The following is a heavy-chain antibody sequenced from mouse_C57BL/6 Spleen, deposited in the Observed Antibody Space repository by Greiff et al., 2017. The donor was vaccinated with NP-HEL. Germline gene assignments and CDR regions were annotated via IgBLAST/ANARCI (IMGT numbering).Heavy chain of an antibody. Sequence: QVQLQQPGAELVKPGASVKLSCKASGYTFTSYWMHWVKQRPGRGLEWMGRIYPNSGGTKNNEKFKSKATLTVDKPSSTAYMQLSSLTSEDSAVYYCARRGGMVTTPSYAMDYWGQGTSVTVSS. J-gene: IGHJ4*01. D-gene: IGHD2-2*01. CDR3: ARRGGMVTTPSYAMDY. CDR1: GYTFTSYW. CDR2: IYPNSGGT. V-gene: IGHV1-72*01.